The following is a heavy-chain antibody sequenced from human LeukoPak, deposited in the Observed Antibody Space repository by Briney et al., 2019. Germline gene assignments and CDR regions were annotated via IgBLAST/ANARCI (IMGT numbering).Heavy chain of an antibody. CDR3: ARDSSVRGVMRY. J-gene: IGHJ4*02. CDR1: GFTFSSYG. D-gene: IGHD3-10*01. CDR2: ISSSGSTI. Sequence: PGGSLRLSCAASGFTFSSYGMNWVRQAPEKGLEWVSYISSSGSTIYYADSVKGRFTISRDNAKNSLYLQMNSLRAEDTAVYYCARDSSVRGVMRYWGQGTLVTVSS. V-gene: IGHV3-48*03.